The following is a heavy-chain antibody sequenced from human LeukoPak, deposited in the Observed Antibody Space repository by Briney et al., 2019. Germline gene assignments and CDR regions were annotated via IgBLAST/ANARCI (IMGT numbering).Heavy chain of an antibody. CDR2: IIPIFGTA. J-gene: IGHJ6*03. Sequence: GASVKVSCKASGGTFSSYAISWVRQAPGQGLEWMGGIIPIFGTANYAQKFQGRVTITADKSTSTAYMELSSLRSEDTAVYYCARVTGTTYYYGSGSYPPPLHYYYYYYMDVWGKGTTVTVSS. V-gene: IGHV1-69*06. CDR3: ARVTGTTYYYGSGSYPPPLHYYYYYYMDV. CDR1: GGTFSSYA. D-gene: IGHD3-10*01.